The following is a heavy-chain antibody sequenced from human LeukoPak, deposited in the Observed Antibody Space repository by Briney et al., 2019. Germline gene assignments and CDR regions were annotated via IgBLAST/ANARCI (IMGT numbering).Heavy chain of an antibody. V-gene: IGHV4-59*01. CDR1: GGSFSGYY. CDR3: ARDRAVAH. Sequence: PSETLSLTCAVYGGSFSGYYWSWIRQPPGKGLEWIGYIYYSGSTNYNPSLKSRVTISVDTSKNQFSLKLSSVTAADTAVYYCARDRAVAHWGQGTQVTVSS. CDR2: IYYSGST. J-gene: IGHJ4*02. D-gene: IGHD6-19*01.